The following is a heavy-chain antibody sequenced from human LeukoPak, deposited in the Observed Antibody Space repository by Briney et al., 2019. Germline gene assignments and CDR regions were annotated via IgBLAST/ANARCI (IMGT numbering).Heavy chain of an antibody. CDR1: GFTFSSYS. CDR2: ISSSSSYI. Sequence: GGSLRLSCAASGFTFSSYSMNWVCQAPGKGLEWVSSISSSSSYIYYADSVKGRFTISRDNAKNSLYLQMNSLRAEDTAVYYCARDSDSSGYYYWGQGTLVTVSS. D-gene: IGHD3-22*01. V-gene: IGHV3-21*01. CDR3: ARDSDSSGYYY. J-gene: IGHJ4*02.